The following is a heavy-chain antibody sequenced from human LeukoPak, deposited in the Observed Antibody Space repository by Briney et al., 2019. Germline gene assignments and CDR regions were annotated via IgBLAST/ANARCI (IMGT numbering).Heavy chain of an antibody. CDR1: GGSITNYY. CDR2: IYYSGST. V-gene: IGHV4-59*01. CDR3: ARGIDLTDFWSGYCHFDY. D-gene: IGHD3-3*01. J-gene: IGHJ4*02. Sequence: PSETLSLTCTVSGGSITNYYWSWIRQPPGKGLEWIGYIYYSGSTNYNPSLKSRVTLSVDTSRNQFSLSLRSMTAADTAVYYCARGIDLTDFWSGYCHFDYWGQGTLVTVSS.